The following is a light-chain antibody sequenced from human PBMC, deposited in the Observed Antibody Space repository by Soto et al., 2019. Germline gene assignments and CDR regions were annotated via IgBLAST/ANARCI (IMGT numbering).Light chain of an antibody. Sequence: QSALTQPASVSGSPGQSITISCTGTSSDVGSYNLVSWYQQHPGKAPKLMIYEGSKRPSGVSNRFSGSKSGNTASLTISGLQAEDEADYYCCSYAGGGDVFGTGTRLTVL. CDR3: CSYAGGGDV. J-gene: IGLJ1*01. CDR1: SSDVGSYNL. CDR2: EGS. V-gene: IGLV2-23*01.